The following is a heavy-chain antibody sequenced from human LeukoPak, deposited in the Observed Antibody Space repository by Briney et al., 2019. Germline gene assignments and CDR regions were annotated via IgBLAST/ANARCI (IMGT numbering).Heavy chain of an antibody. CDR3: ARDLRSSWGNYYDSIF. CDR2: INPNSGGT. CDR1: GYTFTGYY. D-gene: IGHD3-22*01. Sequence: ASVKVSCKASGYTFTGYYMHWVRQAPGQGPEWMGWINPNSGGTNYAQKFQGRVTMTRDTSISTAYMELSRLRSDDTAVYYCARDLRSSWGNYYDSIFWGQGTLVTVSS. J-gene: IGHJ4*02. V-gene: IGHV1-2*02.